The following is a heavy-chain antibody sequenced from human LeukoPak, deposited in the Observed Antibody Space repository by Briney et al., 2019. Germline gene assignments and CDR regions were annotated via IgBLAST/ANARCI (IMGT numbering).Heavy chain of an antibody. CDR1: GGSISSGGYY. V-gene: IGHV4-31*03. CDR2: IYYSGST. J-gene: IGHJ4*02. Sequence: SETLSLTCTVSGGSISSGGYYWSLIRQHPGKGLEWIGYIYYSGSTYYNPSLKSRVTISVDTSKNQFSLKLSSVTAADTAVYYCASGNEYYYDSSGPVRYWGQGTLVTVSS. CDR3: ASGNEYYYDSSGPVRY. D-gene: IGHD3-22*01.